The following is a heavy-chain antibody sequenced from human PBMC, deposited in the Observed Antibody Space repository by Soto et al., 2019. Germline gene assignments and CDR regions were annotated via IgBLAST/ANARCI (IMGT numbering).Heavy chain of an antibody. V-gene: IGHV1-3*01. CDR1: GYTFTSYA. J-gene: IGHJ4*02. Sequence: ASLKVSCKASGYTFTSYAMHWVRQAPGQRLEWMGWINAGNGNTKYSQKFQGRVTITGDTSASTAYMELSSLRSEDTAVYYCARDGYSYGSVDYWGQGTLVTVSS. D-gene: IGHD5-18*01. CDR3: ARDGYSYGSVDY. CDR2: INAGNGNT.